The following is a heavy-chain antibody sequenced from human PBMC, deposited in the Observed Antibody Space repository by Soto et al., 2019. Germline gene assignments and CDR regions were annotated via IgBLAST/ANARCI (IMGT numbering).Heavy chain of an antibody. CDR1: GFTVSSTY. CDR3: ARQSSGYDVGYFDY. D-gene: IGHD5-12*01. CDR2: IYSGGST. Sequence: GGSLRLSCAASGFTVSSTYMSWVRQAPGKGLEWVSVIYSGGSTYYADSVKGRFTISRHNYKNTLYLQMNSLRAEDTAVYYCARQSSGYDVGYFDYWGQGTLVTVSS. V-gene: IGHV3-53*04. J-gene: IGHJ4*02.